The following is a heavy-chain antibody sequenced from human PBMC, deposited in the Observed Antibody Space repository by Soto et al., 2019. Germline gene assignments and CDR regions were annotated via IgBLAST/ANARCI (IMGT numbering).Heavy chain of an antibody. Sequence: ASVKVSCKASGYTFTSYGISWVRQAPGQGLEWMGWISAYNGNTNYAQKLQGRVTMTTDTSTSTAYMELRSLRSDDTAVYYCAREDNYYGSGSYEDAFDIWGQGTMVTVSS. V-gene: IGHV1-18*01. J-gene: IGHJ3*02. CDR1: GYTFTSYG. CDR3: AREDNYYGSGSYEDAFDI. CDR2: ISAYNGNT. D-gene: IGHD3-10*01.